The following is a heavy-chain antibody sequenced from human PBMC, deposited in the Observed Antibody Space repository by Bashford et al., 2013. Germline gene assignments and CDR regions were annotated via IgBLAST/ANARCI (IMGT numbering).Heavy chain of an antibody. J-gene: IGHJ3*01. CDR3: AKDQMIF. Sequence: VRQAPGMGLEWVSTITENSGETFYADSVKGRFTISRDDSKNTLYLQMNSLRVEDTAIYYCAKDQMIFWGQGTMVTVSS. CDR2: ITENSGET. D-gene: IGHD3-16*01. V-gene: IGHV3-23*01.